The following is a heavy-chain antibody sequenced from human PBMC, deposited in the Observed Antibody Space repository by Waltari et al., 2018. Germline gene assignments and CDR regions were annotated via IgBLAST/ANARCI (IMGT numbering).Heavy chain of an antibody. CDR1: GGSFRGYY. CDR3: ARGFNLGRGGWFDP. Sequence: QVQLQQWGAGLLKPSETLSLTCAVYGGSFRGYYWNWIRQPPGKGLEWIGEINHSGSTNYNSSLKSRVTISADTSKNQFSLKLSSVTAADTAVYYCARGFNLGRGGWFDPWGQGTLVTVSS. D-gene: IGHD3-10*01. J-gene: IGHJ5*02. CDR2: INHSGST. V-gene: IGHV4-34*01.